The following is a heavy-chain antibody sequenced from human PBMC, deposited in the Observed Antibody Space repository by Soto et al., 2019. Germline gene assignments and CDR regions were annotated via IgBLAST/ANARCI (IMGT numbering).Heavy chain of an antibody. CDR1: GGSISSSSYY. J-gene: IGHJ6*03. Sequence: SETLSVTCTVSGGSISSSSYYWVWIRQPPGKGLEWIGSIYYSGSTYYNPSLKSRVTISVDTSKNQFSLKLSSVTAADTAVYYCAVVVAARYYYYCYMDVWGKGTTVTVS. CDR2: IYYSGST. D-gene: IGHD2-15*01. V-gene: IGHV4-39*01. CDR3: AVVVAARYYYYCYMDV.